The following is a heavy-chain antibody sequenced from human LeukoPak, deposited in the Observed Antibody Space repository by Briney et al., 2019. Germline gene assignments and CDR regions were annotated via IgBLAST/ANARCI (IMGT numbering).Heavy chain of an antibody. Sequence: PGGSLRLSCAASGFTFSSYAMSWVRQAPGKGLEWVSAISGSGGSTYYADSVKGRFTISRDNSKNTLYLQMNSLRAEDTAVYYCAKESREFYDFWRPSTWFDPWGQGTLVTVSS. CDR1: GFTFSSYA. V-gene: IGHV3-23*01. CDR3: AKESREFYDFWRPSTWFDP. D-gene: IGHD3-3*01. CDR2: ISGSGGST. J-gene: IGHJ5*02.